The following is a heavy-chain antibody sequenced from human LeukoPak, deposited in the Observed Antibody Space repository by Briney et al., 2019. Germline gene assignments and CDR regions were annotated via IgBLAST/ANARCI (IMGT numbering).Heavy chain of an antibody. Sequence: SETLSLTCTVSGASISDYFWGWIRRPPDKGLKCIGYIYYSGTTNYNSSLKSRVTISLDTSNNQFSLKMNSVTAADTAVYYCARQLKFGNTGYYFDYWGQGILVTVSS. V-gene: IGHV4-59*01. CDR2: IYYSGTT. CDR1: GASISDYF. D-gene: IGHD1-1*01. CDR3: ARQLKFGNTGYYFDY. J-gene: IGHJ4*02.